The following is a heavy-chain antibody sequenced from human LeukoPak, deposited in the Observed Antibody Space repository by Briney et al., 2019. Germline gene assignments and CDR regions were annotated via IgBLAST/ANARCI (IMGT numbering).Heavy chain of an antibody. J-gene: IGHJ4*02. CDR1: GYTFTDHY. D-gene: IGHD5-18*01. Sequence: GASVKVSCKASGYTFTDHYMHWVRQAPGQGLEWMGIINPVGGGTTYAQHFQGRVTMTRDTSTSTVYMELRSLRSEDTAVYYCARENRRGYSYAVLDYWGQGTLVTVSS. CDR2: INPVGGGT. CDR3: ARENRRGYSYAVLDY. V-gene: IGHV1-46*01.